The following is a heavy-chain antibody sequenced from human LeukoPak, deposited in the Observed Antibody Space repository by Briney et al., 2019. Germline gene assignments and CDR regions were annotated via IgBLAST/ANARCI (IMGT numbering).Heavy chain of an antibody. Sequence: GGSLRLSCAASDFIFSNYAMNWVRQAPGKGLEWISYISSSRTTIYYADSVKGRFTISRDNAENSLYLQMNSLRVEDTAVYYCARGDSGTSYYYYFAMDVWGQGTTVAVSS. CDR1: DFIFSNYA. D-gene: IGHD1-26*01. J-gene: IGHJ6*02. CDR3: ARGDSGTSYYYYFAMDV. CDR2: ISSSRTTI. V-gene: IGHV3-48*01.